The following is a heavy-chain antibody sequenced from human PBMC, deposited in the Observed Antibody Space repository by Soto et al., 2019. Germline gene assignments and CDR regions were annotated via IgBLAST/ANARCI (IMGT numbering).Heavy chain of an antibody. D-gene: IGHD3-22*01. Sequence: SETLSLTCAVSGGSISSSNWWGWIRQPPGKGLEWIGYVHYTGSTNYNPPLKSRVTISVDTSKNQFSLKLSSVTAADTAVYYCARGIYDSSGYYTRVFDYWGPGTLVTVSS. V-gene: IGHV4-28*03. CDR3: ARGIYDSSGYYTRVFDY. J-gene: IGHJ4*02. CDR2: VHYTGST. CDR1: GGSISSSNW.